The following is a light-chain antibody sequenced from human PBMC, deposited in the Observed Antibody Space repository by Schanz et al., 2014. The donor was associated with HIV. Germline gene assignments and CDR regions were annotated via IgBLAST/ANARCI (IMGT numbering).Light chain of an antibody. CDR3: CSYTSSSSYV. J-gene: IGLJ1*01. V-gene: IGLV2-14*01. CDR1: NSDVGGYDY. CDR2: DVN. Sequence: QSALTQPASVSGSPGQSITISCTGTNSDVGGYDYVSWYQQHPGKAPKLIIYDVNYRPSGSSNRFSGSKSGSTASLAIFGLQAEDEADYYCCSYTSSSSYVFGTGTKLTV.